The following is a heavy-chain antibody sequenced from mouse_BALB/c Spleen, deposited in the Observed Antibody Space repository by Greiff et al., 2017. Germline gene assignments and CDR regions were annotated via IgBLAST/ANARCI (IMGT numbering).Heavy chain of an antibody. CDR3: AREGGYDVGPMDY. Sequence: EVKLQESGGGLVKPGGSLKLSCAASGFAFSSYDMSWVRQTPEKRLEWVAYISSGGGSTYYPDTVKGRFTISRDNAKNTLYLQMSSLKSEDTAMYYCAREGGYDVGPMDYWGQGTSVTVSS. CDR2: ISSGGGST. CDR1: GFAFSSYD. J-gene: IGHJ4*01. V-gene: IGHV5-12-1*01. D-gene: IGHD2-2*01.